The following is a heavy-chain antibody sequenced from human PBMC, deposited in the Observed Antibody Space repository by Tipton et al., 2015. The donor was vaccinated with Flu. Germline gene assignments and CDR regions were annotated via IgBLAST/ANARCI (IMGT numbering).Heavy chain of an antibody. CDR1: GFTLDDYV. CDR3: TRGSTSSWL. CDR2: IRTKVYGGTT. V-gene: IGHV3-49*03. J-gene: IGHJ4*02. D-gene: IGHD6-13*01. Sequence: SLRLSCTASGFTLDDYVVSWFRQAPGMGLEWVGFIRTKVYGGTTEYAASVKGRFTISRDDSKTIAYLQMNSLNTEDTGVYYCTRGSTSSWLWGQGTLVTVSS.